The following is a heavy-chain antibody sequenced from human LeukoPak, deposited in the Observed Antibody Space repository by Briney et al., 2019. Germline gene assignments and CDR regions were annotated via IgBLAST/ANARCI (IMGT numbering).Heavy chain of an antibody. CDR1: GGAFSGYY. D-gene: IGHD3-10*01. CDR2: INHSGST. CDR3: ARVYYGSGLYYFDY. V-gene: IGHV4-34*01. Sequence: PSETPSLTCAVYGGAFSGYYWSWIRQPPGNGLEWIGEINHSGSTNYNPSLKSRVTISVDTSKNQFSLKLSSVTAADTAVYYCARVYYGSGLYYFDYWGQGTLVTVSS. J-gene: IGHJ4*02.